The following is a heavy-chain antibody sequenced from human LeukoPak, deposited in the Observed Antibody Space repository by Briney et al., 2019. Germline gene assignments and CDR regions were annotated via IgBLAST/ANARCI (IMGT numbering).Heavy chain of an antibody. CDR1: GGSFSGYY. CDR3: ARGAWGSGSYRRARFDY. CDR2: INHSGST. D-gene: IGHD3-10*01. V-gene: IGHV4-34*01. J-gene: IGHJ4*02. Sequence: PSETLSLTCAVYGGSFSGYYWSWIRQPPGKGLEWIGEINHSGSTNYNPSLKSRVTISVDTSKNQFSLKLSSVTAADTAVYYCARGAWGSGSYRRARFDYWGQGTLVTASS.